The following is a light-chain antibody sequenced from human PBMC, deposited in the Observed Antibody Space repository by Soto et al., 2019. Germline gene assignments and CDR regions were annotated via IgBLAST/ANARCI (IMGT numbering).Light chain of an antibody. J-gene: IGLJ3*02. V-gene: IGLV2-8*01. CDR1: SSDVGGYNY. CDR2: AVT. CDR3: FSYTASDMWV. Sequence: QSALTQPPSASGSPGQSVTISCAGTSSDVGGYNYVSWYQQLPGKAPKLIISAVTYRPSGVPDRFSGSKSGNTASLTISGLQTEDEADYYCFSYTASDMWVFGGGTKVTVL.